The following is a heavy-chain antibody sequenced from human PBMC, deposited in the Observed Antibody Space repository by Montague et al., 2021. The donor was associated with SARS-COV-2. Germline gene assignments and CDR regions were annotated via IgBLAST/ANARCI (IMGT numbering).Heavy chain of an antibody. D-gene: IGHD3-22*01. Sequence: SETLSLTCTVSGSSISSGYYWGWIRQPPGKGLEWIGSIYHSGSTYYNPSLKSRVTISVDTSKNQFSLKLSSVTAADTAVYYCARVRSITMIVVVITPMGWFDPWGQGTLVTVSS. CDR3: ARVRSITMIVVVITPMGWFDP. J-gene: IGHJ5*02. V-gene: IGHV4-38-2*02. CDR2: IYHSGST. CDR1: GSSISSGYY.